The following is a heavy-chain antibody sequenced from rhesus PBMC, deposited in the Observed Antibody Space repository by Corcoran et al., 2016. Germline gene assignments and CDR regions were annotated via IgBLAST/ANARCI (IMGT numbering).Heavy chain of an antibody. CDR2: ISGSSGRT. V-gene: IGHV4-65*01. D-gene: IGHD3-16*01. CDR1: GGSVSSSNW. J-gene: IGHJ4*01. CDR3: ARSYSGSYSVIDY. Sequence: QVQLQESGPGLVKPSETLSLTCAVSGGSVSSSNWCSWIRQPPGKGLEWIGYISGSSGRTYYNPSLESRVTISPDTSKSQFSLKLSSVTAAETAVYYCARSYSGSYSVIDYWGQGVLVTVSS.